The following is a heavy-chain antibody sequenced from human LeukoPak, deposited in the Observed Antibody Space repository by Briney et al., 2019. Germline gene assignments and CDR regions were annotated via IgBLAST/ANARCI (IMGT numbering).Heavy chain of an antibody. CDR2: IYYSGST. CDR3: VRHPQFSSGWYVYFDY. V-gene: IGHV4-59*08. CDR1: GGFFNSYY. Sequence: SETLSLTCTVSGGFFNSYYWSWIRQSPGKGLKWIGYIYYSGSTKYNPSLKSRVTISLDTSKNQFSLKLTSVTAADTAVYYCVRHPQFSSGWYVYFDYWGRGTLVTVSS. J-gene: IGHJ4*02. D-gene: IGHD6-19*01.